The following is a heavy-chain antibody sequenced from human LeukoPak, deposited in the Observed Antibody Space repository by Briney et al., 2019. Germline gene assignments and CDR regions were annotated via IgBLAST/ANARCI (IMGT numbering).Heavy chain of an antibody. D-gene: IGHD3-22*01. Sequence: SETLSLTCTVSGGSISSHDWGWIRQPPGKGLEWIGYIYDSGSTTYNPSLKSRVTILVDTSKDQVSLKLSSVTAADTAVYYCARARRGRYYDISRYNYFDYWGQGSLVSVSS. J-gene: IGHJ4*02. CDR2: IYDSGST. V-gene: IGHV4-59*11. CDR3: ARARRGRYYDISRYNYFDY. CDR1: GGSISSHD.